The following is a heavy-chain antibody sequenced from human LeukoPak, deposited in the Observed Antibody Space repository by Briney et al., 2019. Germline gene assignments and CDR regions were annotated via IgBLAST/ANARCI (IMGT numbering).Heavy chain of an antibody. D-gene: IGHD3-22*01. CDR1: GGSMCNYY. V-gene: IGHV4-59*01. J-gene: IGHJ4*02. CDR2: IYYRGST. Sequence: SETLSLTCTVSGGSMCNYYWSWIRQPPGKGLEWIGYIYYRGSTNYNPSLKSRVTISVDTSKNQFSLKLSSVTAADTAVYYCAKDRSAYYDSSGYNDYWGQGTLVTVSS. CDR3: AKDRSAYYDSSGYNDY.